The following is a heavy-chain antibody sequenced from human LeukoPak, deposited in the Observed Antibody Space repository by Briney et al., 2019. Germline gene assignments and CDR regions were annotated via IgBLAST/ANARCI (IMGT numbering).Heavy chain of an antibody. CDR2: IYTSGST. D-gene: IGHD2/OR15-2a*01. CDR1: GGSISSGSYY. Sequence: KPSETLSLTCTVSGGSISSGSYYWSWIRQPAGKGLEWIGRIYTSGSTNYNPSLKSRVTISVDTSKNQFSLKLSSVTAADTAVYYCARAEILYYFDYWGQGTLVTVSS. V-gene: IGHV4-61*02. CDR3: ARAEILYYFDY. J-gene: IGHJ4*02.